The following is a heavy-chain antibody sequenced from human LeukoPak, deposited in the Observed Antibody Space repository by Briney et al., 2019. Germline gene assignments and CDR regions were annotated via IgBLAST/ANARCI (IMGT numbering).Heavy chain of an antibody. CDR3: ARDLAGDGYNLYYFDY. J-gene: IGHJ4*02. Sequence: PGASVKVSCRASGYTFTGYHMHWVRQAPGQGLEWMGGIIPIFGTANYAQKFQGRVTITADESTSTAYMELSSLRSEDTAVYYCARDLAGDGYNLYYFDYWGQGTLVTVSS. V-gene: IGHV1-69*13. CDR1: GYTFTGYH. CDR2: IIPIFGTA. D-gene: IGHD5-24*01.